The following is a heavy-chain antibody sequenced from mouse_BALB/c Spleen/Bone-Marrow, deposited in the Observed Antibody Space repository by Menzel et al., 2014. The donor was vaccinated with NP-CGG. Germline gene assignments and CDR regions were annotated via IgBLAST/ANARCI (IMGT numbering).Heavy chain of an antibody. Sequence: VQLQESGAELVRPGTSVKVSCKASGYAFTNYLIEWVKQRPGQGLEWIGVINPGSGGTNYNERFKGMATLTSDKSSSTAYMQLSSVTSDDSAGEFGARQHGDDYAMDYWGQGTSVTVSS. D-gene: IGHD3-3*01. J-gene: IGHJ4*01. CDR2: INPGSGGT. CDR1: GYAFTNYL. V-gene: IGHV1-54*01. CDR3: ARQHGDDYAMDY.